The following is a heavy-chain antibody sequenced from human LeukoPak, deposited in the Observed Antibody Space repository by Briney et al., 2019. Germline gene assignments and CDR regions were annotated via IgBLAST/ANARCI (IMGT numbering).Heavy chain of an antibody. CDR2: IRYDGSNK. CDR1: GFTFSSYG. Sequence: PGGSLRLSCAASGFTFSSYGMHWVRQAPGKGLEWVAFIRYDGSNKYYADSVKGRFTISRDNSKNTLYLQMNSLRAEDTAAYYCAKDPRPYGGSTYYFDYWGQGTLVTVSS. D-gene: IGHD5-12*01. J-gene: IGHJ4*02. V-gene: IGHV3-30*02. CDR3: AKDPRPYGGSTYYFDY.